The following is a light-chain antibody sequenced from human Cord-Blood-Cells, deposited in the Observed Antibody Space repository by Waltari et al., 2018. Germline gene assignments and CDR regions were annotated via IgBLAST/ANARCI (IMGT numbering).Light chain of an antibody. CDR3: MIWHSSAWV. J-gene: IGLJ3*02. CDR1: RGINVGTYR. Sequence: QALLTQPAAPSASPGASASLTCTLRRGINVGTYRIYWYQQNPGSPPQYLLRYKSDSDKQQGSGVPSRFSGSKDASANAGILLISGLQAEDEADYYCMIWHSSAWVFGGGTKLTVL. V-gene: IGLV5-45*01. CDR2: YKSDSDK.